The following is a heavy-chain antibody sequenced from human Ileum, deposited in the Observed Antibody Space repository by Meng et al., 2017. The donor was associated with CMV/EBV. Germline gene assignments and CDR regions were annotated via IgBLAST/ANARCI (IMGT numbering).Heavy chain of an antibody. CDR3: APSITIFGVVHFDY. J-gene: IGHJ4*02. D-gene: IGHD3-3*01. Sequence: GGSLRLSCEAPGFSFTSYGMHWVRQAPGKGLEWVAFIGNDGNNKHYGDSVKGRFTISRDNSKNTLYLQTNSLKPEDTAVYYCAPSITIFGVVHFDYWGQGTLVTVSS. V-gene: IGHV3-30*02. CDR2: IGNDGNNK. CDR1: GFSFTSYG.